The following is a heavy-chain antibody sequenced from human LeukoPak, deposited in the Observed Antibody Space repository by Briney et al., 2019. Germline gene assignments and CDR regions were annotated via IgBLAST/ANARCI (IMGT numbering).Heavy chain of an antibody. CDR1: GFTFSSYA. Sequence: GGSLRLSCAASGFTFSSYAMSWVRQAPGKGLEWVSAISGTGGSTYYADAVKGRFTISRDNSKNTLYLQMNSLRAEDTAVYYCAKDRSVGATKIDYWGQGTLVTISS. D-gene: IGHD1-26*01. J-gene: IGHJ4*02. V-gene: IGHV3-23*01. CDR2: ISGTGGST. CDR3: AKDRSVGATKIDY.